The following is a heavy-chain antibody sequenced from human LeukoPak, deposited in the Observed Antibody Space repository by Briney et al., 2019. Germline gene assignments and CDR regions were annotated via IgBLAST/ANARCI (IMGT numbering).Heavy chain of an antibody. CDR1: GYTFTGYY. CDR2: IIPNSGGT. J-gene: IGHJ4*02. D-gene: IGHD2-2*01. V-gene: IGHV1-2*02. CDR3: AREDCSSTSCQVYFDY. Sequence: ASVKVSCKASGYTFTGYYMHWVRQAPGQGLEWMGWIIPNSGGTNYAQKFQGRVTMTRDTSISTAYMELSRLRSDDTAVYYCAREDCSSTSCQVYFDYWGQGTLVTVSS.